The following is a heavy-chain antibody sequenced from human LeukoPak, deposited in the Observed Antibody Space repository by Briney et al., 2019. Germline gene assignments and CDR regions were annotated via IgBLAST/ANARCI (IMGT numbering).Heavy chain of an antibody. D-gene: IGHD2-15*01. CDR3: ARERTIGYCSGGSCYFDY. CDR2: ISGTGGST. Sequence: GGSLRLSCEASGFTFSSYAMSWVRQAPGKGLEWVSVISGTGGSTYYADSVKGRFTISRDNSKNTLYLQMNSLRDEDTAVYYCARERTIGYCSGGSCYFDYWGQGTLVTVSS. V-gene: IGHV3-23*01. CDR1: GFTFSSYA. J-gene: IGHJ4*02.